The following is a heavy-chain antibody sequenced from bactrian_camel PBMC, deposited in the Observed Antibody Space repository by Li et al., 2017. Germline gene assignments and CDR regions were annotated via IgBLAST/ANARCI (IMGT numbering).Heavy chain of an antibody. J-gene: IGHJ4*01. CDR2: INSGGGST. Sequence: VQLVESGGGLVQPGGSLRLACAASGFTLRNYGMNWVRQAPGKGLEWVSAINSGGGSTYYADSEKGRFTISQDASKNTLFLEMNNLEPEDTAMYYCAAGSNNPEVGINICTDYNYWGQGTQVTVS. CDR1: GFTLRNYG. V-gene: IGHV3S40*01. D-gene: IGHD2*01. CDR3: AAGSNNPEVGINICTDYNY.